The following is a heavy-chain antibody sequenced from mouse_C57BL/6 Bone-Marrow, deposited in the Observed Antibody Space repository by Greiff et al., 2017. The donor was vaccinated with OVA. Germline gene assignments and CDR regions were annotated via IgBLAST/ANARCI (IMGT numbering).Heavy chain of an antibody. CDR2: ISNLAYRI. V-gene: IGHV5-15*04. CDR3: ARHYYGSFDY. CDR1: GFTFSDYG. D-gene: IGHD1-1*01. J-gene: IGHJ2*01. Sequence: EVKLMESGGGLVQPGGSLKLSCAASGFTFSDYGMAWVRQAPRKGPEWVAFISNLAYRIYYADTVTGRFTISRENAKNTLYLEMSSLRSEDTAMYYCARHYYGSFDYWGQGTTLTVSS.